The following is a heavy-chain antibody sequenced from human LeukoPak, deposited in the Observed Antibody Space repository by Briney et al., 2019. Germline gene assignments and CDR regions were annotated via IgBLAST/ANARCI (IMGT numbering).Heavy chain of an antibody. V-gene: IGHV4-59*12. J-gene: IGHJ4*02. D-gene: IGHD3-10*01. CDR2: IYYSGST. Sequence: SETLSLTCTVSGGSISSYYWSWIRQPPGKGLEWIGYIYYSGSTNYNPSLKSRVTISVDTSKNQFSLKLSSVTAADTAVYYCATRPGYAGSEFDYWGQGTLVTVSS. CDR1: GGSISSYY. CDR3: ATRPGYAGSEFDY.